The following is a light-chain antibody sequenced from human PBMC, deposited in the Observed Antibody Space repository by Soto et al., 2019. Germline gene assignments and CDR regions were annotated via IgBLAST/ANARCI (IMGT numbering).Light chain of an antibody. Sequence: EIVMTQSPATLSVSPGERATLSCRASQSVSSKLAWYQQKPGQAPRLLIYGASTRATGIPARFSGSGSGTEFTLTSISLQSEDFAVYYCQQYNNWPLTFGGGTKVEIK. CDR3: QQYNNWPLT. CDR1: QSVSSK. J-gene: IGKJ4*01. V-gene: IGKV3-15*01. CDR2: GAS.